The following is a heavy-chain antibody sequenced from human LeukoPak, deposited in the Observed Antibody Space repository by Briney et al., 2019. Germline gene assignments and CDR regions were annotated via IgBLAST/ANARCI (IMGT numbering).Heavy chain of an antibody. J-gene: IGHJ4*02. CDR3: ARVRYGIVV. D-gene: IGHD3-22*01. Sequence: SETLSLTCAVYGGSFSGYYWSWIRQRPGKGLEWIGEINHSGSTNYNPSLKSRVTISVDTSKNQFSLKLSSVTAADTAVYYCARVRYGIVVWGQGTLVTVSS. V-gene: IGHV4-34*01. CDR2: INHSGST. CDR1: GGSFSGYY.